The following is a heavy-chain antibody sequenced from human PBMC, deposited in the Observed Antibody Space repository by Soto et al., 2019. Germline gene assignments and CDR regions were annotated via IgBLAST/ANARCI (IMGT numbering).Heavy chain of an antibody. Sequence: SETLSIICSVSGAALNSGNYYWSWIRQVPGKGLEWIGHIYVTGAVDYNPSLRDRITISQDTSERQFSLNLRLVTAADTAVYYCARLRIATNNYKWFDPWGQGTLVTVS. CDR3: ARLRIATNNYKWFDP. CDR1: GAALNSGNYY. J-gene: IGHJ5*02. CDR2: IYVTGAV. D-gene: IGHD2-21*01. V-gene: IGHV4-31*03.